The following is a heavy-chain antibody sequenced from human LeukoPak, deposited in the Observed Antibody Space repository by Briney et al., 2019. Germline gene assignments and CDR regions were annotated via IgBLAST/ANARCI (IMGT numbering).Heavy chain of an antibody. D-gene: IGHD2-2*01. CDR3: AREGRTSVDY. V-gene: IGHV3-11*01. J-gene: IGHJ4*02. CDR2: ISASGSTI. Sequence: PGESLRLSCAASKFTFSDYYMSWIRQAPGKGLEWVSYISASGSTILYADSVKGRFTISRDNAKNSLYLQMNSLRVEDTAVYYCAREGRTSVDYWGQGTLVTVSS. CDR1: KFTFSDYY.